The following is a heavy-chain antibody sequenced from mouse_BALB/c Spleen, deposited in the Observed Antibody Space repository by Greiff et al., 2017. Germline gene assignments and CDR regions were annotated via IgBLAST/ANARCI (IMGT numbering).Heavy chain of an antibody. D-gene: IGHD2-3*01. CDR3: ARDGGILFAY. CDR1: GFTFSSFG. V-gene: IGHV5-17*02. Sequence: EVMLVESGGGLVQPGGSRKLSCAASGFTFSSFGMHWVRQAPEKGLEWVAYISSGSSTIYYADTVKGRFTISRDNPKNTLFLQMTSLRSEDTAMYYCARDGGILFAYWGQGTLVTVSA. J-gene: IGHJ3*01. CDR2: ISSGSSTI.